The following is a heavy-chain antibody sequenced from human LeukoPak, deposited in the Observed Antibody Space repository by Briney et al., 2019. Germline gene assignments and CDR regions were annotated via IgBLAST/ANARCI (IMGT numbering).Heavy chain of an antibody. Sequence: ASVKVSCKASGYTFTSYDINWVRQATGQGLEWMGSMNPNSGNTGYAQKSQGRVTMTRNTSISTAYMELSSLRSEDTAVYYCARGRAGYYDILTAYYKRGDNWFDPWGQGTLVTVSS. CDR1: GYTFTSYD. J-gene: IGHJ5*02. CDR3: ARGRAGYYDILTAYYKRGDNWFDP. V-gene: IGHV1-8*01. D-gene: IGHD3-9*01. CDR2: MNPNSGNT.